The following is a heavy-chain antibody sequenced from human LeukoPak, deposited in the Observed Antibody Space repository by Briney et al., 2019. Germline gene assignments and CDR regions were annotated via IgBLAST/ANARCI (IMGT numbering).Heavy chain of an antibody. CDR3: AREYGSYLDFDY. J-gene: IGHJ4*02. Sequence: PGGSLRLSCAASGFTFSSYAMHWVRQAPGKGLEWVAVISYDGSNKYYADSVKGRFTISRDNSKNTLYLQMNSLRAEDTAVYYCAREYGSYLDFDYWGQGTLVTVSS. V-gene: IGHV3-30*04. CDR1: GFTFSSYA. CDR2: ISYDGSNK. D-gene: IGHD1-26*01.